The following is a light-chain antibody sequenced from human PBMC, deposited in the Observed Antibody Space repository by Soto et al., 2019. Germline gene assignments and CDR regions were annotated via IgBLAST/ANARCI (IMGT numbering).Light chain of an antibody. J-gene: IGKJ4*01. V-gene: IGKV3-11*01. CDR1: QRVSSY. CDR2: DAS. Sequence: EIVLTQSPATLSLSPGERATLSCRASQRVSSYLAWYQQKPGQAPRLLIYDASNRVSGIPARFSGSGSGTDFTLNISSLETEDFAVYYCQQRSNWPGTFGGGTTVAIK. CDR3: QQRSNWPGT.